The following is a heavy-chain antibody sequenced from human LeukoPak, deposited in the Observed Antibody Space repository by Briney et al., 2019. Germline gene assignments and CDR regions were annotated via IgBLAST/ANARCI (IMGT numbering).Heavy chain of an antibody. J-gene: IGHJ4*02. CDR2: INPNSGGT. CDR3: ATRGYSYGSYFDY. Sequence: GASVKVSCKASGYTFTGYYMHWVRQAPGQGLEWMGWINPNSGGTNYAQKFQGRVTMTRDTSISTAYMELSRLRSDDTAVYYCATRGYSYGSYFDYWGQGTLVTVSS. CDR1: GYTFTGYY. D-gene: IGHD5-18*01. V-gene: IGHV1-2*02.